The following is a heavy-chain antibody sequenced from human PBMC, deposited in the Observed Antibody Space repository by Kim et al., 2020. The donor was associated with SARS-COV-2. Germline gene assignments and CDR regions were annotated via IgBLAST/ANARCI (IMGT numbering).Heavy chain of an antibody. CDR2: IKEDGSDK. D-gene: IGHD2-15*01. V-gene: IGHV3-7*01. CDR1: GFTFSSYC. Sequence: GGSLRLSCAASGFTFSSYCMSWVRQAPGKGLEWVANIKEDGSDKYYVDSVKGRFTISRDNAKNTLYLQMNSLRAEDTAVYYCARDPRGVAGDNSLEYWGQGTLVTVSS. CDR3: ARDPRGVAGDNSLEY. J-gene: IGHJ4*02.